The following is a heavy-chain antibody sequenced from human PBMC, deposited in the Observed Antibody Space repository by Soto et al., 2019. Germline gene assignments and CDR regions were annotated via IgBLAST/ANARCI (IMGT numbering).Heavy chain of an antibody. CDR2: IYYSGST. Sequence: SETLSLTCTVSGGSISSYYWSWIRQPPGKGLEWIGYIYYSGSTKYNPSLKSRVTISVDTSKNQFSLKLSSVTAADTAVYYCARHVSPYDFTNWFDPWGQGTLVTVSS. CDR3: ARHVSPYDFTNWFDP. J-gene: IGHJ5*02. V-gene: IGHV4-59*08. CDR1: GGSISSYY. D-gene: IGHD3-3*01.